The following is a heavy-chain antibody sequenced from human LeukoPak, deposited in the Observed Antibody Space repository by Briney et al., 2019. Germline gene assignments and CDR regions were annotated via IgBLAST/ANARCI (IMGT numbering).Heavy chain of an antibody. CDR1: GFTFSSYA. Sequence: PGGSLRLSCAASGFTFSSYAMHWVRQAPGKGLEWVAVISYDGSNKYYADSVKGRFTISRDNSKNTLYLQMNSLRAEDTAVYYCAKLRGTTVTTYSIWGQGTMVTVSS. CDR3: AKLRGTTVTTYSI. J-gene: IGHJ3*02. V-gene: IGHV3-30-3*02. D-gene: IGHD4-17*01. CDR2: ISYDGSNK.